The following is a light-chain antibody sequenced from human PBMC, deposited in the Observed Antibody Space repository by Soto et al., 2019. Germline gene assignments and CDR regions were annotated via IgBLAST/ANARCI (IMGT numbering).Light chain of an antibody. CDR3: QQYGTSPPST. Sequence: EIVLTQSPGTLSLSPGERATLSCRASQSVSSSYLAWYQQKPGQAPRLLINGASSRATGIPDRFSGSGAGSDFALTISTLKPEDFAVYYCQQYGTSPPSTFGQGTRLEIK. J-gene: IGKJ5*01. V-gene: IGKV3-20*01. CDR2: GAS. CDR1: QSVSSSY.